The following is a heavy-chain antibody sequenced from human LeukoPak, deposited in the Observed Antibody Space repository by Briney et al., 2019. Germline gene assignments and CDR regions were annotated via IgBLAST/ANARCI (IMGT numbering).Heavy chain of an antibody. Sequence: SVKVSCKASGGTFRSYAISWVRQAPGQGLEWMGGIIPIFGTANYAQKFQGRVTITADESTSTAYMELSSLRSVDTAVYYCARGRVTTIFGVVPPSYMDVWGKGTTVTVSS. V-gene: IGHV1-69*13. CDR1: GGTFRSYA. D-gene: IGHD3-3*01. CDR2: IIPIFGTA. J-gene: IGHJ6*03. CDR3: ARGRVTTIFGVVPPSYMDV.